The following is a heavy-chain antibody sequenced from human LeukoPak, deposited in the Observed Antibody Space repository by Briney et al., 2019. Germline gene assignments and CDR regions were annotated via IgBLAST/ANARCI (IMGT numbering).Heavy chain of an antibody. CDR3: TTGGYV. V-gene: IGHV3-15*01. J-gene: IGHJ4*02. Sequence: PGGSLRRSCAASGFTFTNAWMSWVRQAPGKGLEWVGRIKSKTAGGTTDYAAPVKGRFTISRDESENTLYLQMNSLKSEDTAVYYCTTGGYVWGQGTLVTVSS. CDR2: IKSKTAGGTT. CDR1: GFTFTNAW. D-gene: IGHD5-12*01.